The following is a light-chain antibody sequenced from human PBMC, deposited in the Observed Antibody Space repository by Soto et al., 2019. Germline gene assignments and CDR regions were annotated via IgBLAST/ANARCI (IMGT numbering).Light chain of an antibody. CDR2: DVS. CDR1: SSDVGGYNY. CDR3: SSYTSSSTLVV. V-gene: IGLV2-14*01. J-gene: IGLJ2*01. Sequence: QSALTQPASVSGSPGQSITISCTGNSSDVGGYNYVSWYQQHPGKAPKLMIYDVSNRPSGVSNRVSGSKSGNTASLTISGLKAEDEADYYCSSYTSSSTLVVFGVGTKLTVL.